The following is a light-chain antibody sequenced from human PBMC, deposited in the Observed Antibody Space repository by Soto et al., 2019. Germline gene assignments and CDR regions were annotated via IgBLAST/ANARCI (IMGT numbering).Light chain of an antibody. J-gene: IGLJ1*01. CDR1: SSDVGRYNY. Sequence: QSVLTQPASVSGSPGQSITISCSGTSSDVGRYNYVSWYQQHPGTAPKLMIYEVSNRPSGVSNRFSGSKSGDTASLTISGLQAEDEADYFCSSDAGNYNYVFGTGTKVTV. V-gene: IGLV2-14*01. CDR3: SSDAGNYNYV. CDR2: EVS.